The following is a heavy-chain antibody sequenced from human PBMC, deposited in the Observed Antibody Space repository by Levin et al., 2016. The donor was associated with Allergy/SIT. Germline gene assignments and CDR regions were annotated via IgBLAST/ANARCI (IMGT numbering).Heavy chain of an antibody. V-gene: IGHV3-23*01. Sequence: VRQPPGKGLEWVSAISGSGGSTYYADSVKGRFTISRDNSKNTLYLQMNSLRAEDTAVYYCAKSTNYCSGGTCYDSGDGSGFVNWGQGTLVTVSS. J-gene: IGHJ4*02. D-gene: IGHD2-15*01. CDR2: ISGSGGST. CDR3: AKSTNYCSGGTCYDSGDGSGFVN.